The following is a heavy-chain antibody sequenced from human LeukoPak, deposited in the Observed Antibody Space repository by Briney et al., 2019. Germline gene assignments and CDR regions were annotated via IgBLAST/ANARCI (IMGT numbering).Heavy chain of an antibody. D-gene: IGHD2-21*02. J-gene: IGHJ4*02. Sequence: GGSLRLSCAASGFTFSSYAMHWVRQAPGKGLEWVSSISSSSSYIYYADSVKGRFTISRDNAKNSLYLQMNSLRAEDTAVYYCARVRGGDCRDYWGQGTLVTVSS. CDR1: GFTFSSYA. CDR2: ISSSSSYI. V-gene: IGHV3-21*01. CDR3: ARVRGGDCRDY.